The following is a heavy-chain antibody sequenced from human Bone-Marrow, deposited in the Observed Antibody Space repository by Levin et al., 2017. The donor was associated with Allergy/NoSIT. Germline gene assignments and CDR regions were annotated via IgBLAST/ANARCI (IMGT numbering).Heavy chain of an antibody. V-gene: IGHV6-1*01. CDR3: ARVRAVAGTRYYYYGMDV. CDR2: TYYRSKWYN. CDR1: GDSVSSNSAA. D-gene: IGHD6-19*01. Sequence: PSETLSLTCAISGDSVSSNSAAWNWIRQSPSRGLEWLGRTYYRSKWYNDYAVSVKSRITINPDTSKNQFSLQLNSVTPEDTAVYYCARVRAVAGTRYYYYGMDVWGQGTTVTVSS. J-gene: IGHJ6*02.